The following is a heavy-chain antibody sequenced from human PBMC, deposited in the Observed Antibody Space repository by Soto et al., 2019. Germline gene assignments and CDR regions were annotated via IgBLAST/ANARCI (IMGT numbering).Heavy chain of an antibody. V-gene: IGHV4-30-2*01. CDR3: ARDRTGSSGFDY. J-gene: IGHJ4*02. CDR2: IYHSGST. CDR1: GGSISSGGYS. D-gene: IGHD3-22*01. Sequence: SETLSLTCAVSGGSISSGGYSWSWIRQPPGKGLEWIGYIYHSGSTYYNPSLKSRVTISVDRSKNQFSLKLSSVTAADTAVYYCARDRTGSSGFDYWGQVTMVTVSS.